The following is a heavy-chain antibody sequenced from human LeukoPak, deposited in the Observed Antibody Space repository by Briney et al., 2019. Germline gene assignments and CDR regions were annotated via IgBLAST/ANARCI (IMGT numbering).Heavy chain of an antibody. J-gene: IGHJ5*02. CDR1: GGSISSSSYY. CDR2: IYYSGST. V-gene: IGHV4-39*01. D-gene: IGHD3-10*01. Sequence: SETLSLTCTVSGGSISSSSYYWGWIRQPPGKGLGWIGSIYYSGSTYYNPSLKSRVTISVDTSKNQFSLKLSSVTAADTAVYYCARGPRFGELLWHWFDPWGQGTLVTVSS. CDR3: ARGPRFGELLWHWFDP.